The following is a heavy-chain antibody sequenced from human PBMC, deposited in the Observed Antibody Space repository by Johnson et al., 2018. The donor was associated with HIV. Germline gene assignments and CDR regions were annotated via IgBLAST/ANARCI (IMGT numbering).Heavy chain of an antibody. V-gene: IGHV3-30*02. D-gene: IGHD2-2*01. CDR2: IRYDGSNQ. J-gene: IGHJ3*02. CDR3: AKVVVVPAAIWAFDI. CDR1: GFTFSSYG. Sequence: QVQLVESGGGLVQPGRSLRLSCTASGFTFSSYGMHWVRQAPGKGLEWVAFIRYDGSNQYYADSVKGRFTISRDNSKNTLYLQRNSLRAEDTAVYYCAKVVVVPAAIWAFDIWGQGTMVTVSS.